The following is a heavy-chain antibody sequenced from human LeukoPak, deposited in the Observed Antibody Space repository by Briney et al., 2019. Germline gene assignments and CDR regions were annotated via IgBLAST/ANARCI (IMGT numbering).Heavy chain of an antibody. J-gene: IGHJ4*02. D-gene: IGHD1-1*01. Sequence: GGSLRLSCAASGFTFSSYWMHWVRQAPGKGLVWVSRINSDGSSTSYADSVKGRFTISRDNAKNTLYLQMNSLRAEDTAVYYCARWGRGTGMIDYWGQGTLVTVTS. CDR2: INSDGSST. V-gene: IGHV3-74*01. CDR1: GFTFSSYW. CDR3: ARWGRGTGMIDY.